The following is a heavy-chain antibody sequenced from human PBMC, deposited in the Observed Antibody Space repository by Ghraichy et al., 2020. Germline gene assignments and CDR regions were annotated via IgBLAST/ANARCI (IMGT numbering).Heavy chain of an antibody. J-gene: IGHJ6*02. D-gene: IGHD3-22*01. CDR3: AKSRYESIRSDMDV. CDR2: ISGSGGST. V-gene: IGHV3-23*01. CDR1: GFTFSNYA. Sequence: GGSLRLSCPGSGFTFSNYAMSWVRQAPGKGLEWVSAISGSGGSTYYADSVKGRFTISRDNSKNTLYLQMNSRRAGDTAVYYCAKSRYESIRSDMDVWGQGTTVTVSS.